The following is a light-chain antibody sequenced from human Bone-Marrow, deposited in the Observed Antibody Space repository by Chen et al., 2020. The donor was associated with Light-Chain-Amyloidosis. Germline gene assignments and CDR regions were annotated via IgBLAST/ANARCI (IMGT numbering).Light chain of an antibody. CDR2: EDD. CDR3: QSYQGSSQGV. J-gene: IGLJ3*02. CDR1: RGSIATNY. Sequence: NSILPQPHSVSESPGETVIISSTPSRGSIATNYVQWYQQRPGSSPTPVIYEDDQRPSGVPDRFSGSIDRSSNSASLTISGLKTEDEADYYCQSYQGSSQGVFGGGTKLTVL. V-gene: IGLV6-57*01.